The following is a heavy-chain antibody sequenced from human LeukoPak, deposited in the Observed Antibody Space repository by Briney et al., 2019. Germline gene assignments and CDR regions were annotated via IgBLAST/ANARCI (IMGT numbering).Heavy chain of an antibody. V-gene: IGHV5-51*01. CDR2: IYPADSDT. J-gene: IGHJ4*02. CDR3: ARQSWDGSKTRGYYFDY. CDR1: GYRFTSNW. Sequence: GASLKISCKGSGYRFTSNWIGWVRQMPGKGLESMGIIYPADSDTTYSPSFQGQVTISADKSIGTVYLQWSSLKASDTAMYYCARQSWDGSKTRGYYFDYWGQGTLVTVSS. D-gene: IGHD3-10*01.